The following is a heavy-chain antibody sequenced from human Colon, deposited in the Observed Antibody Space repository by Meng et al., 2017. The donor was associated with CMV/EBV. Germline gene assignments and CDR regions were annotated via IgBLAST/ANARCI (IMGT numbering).Heavy chain of an antibody. J-gene: IGHJ4*01. CDR2: VSGSSITT. CDR1: WFTFSSSA. V-gene: IGHV3-23*01. Sequence: GSLRLSCVGSWFTFSSSALSWVRQAPGKGLEWVSTVSGSSITTYYADSVKGRFTISRDNYNDILSLEMNSLRAEDTALYYCVKDHKDWGHGTLVTVSS. CDR3: VKDHKD.